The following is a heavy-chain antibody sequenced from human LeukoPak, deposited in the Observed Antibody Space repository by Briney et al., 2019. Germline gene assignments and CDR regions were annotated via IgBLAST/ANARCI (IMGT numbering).Heavy chain of an antibody. CDR3: ATVSLYSSSPHPSSMDV. V-gene: IGHV5-51*01. J-gene: IGHJ6*02. CDR1: GYSFTSYW. D-gene: IGHD6-13*01. Sequence: GESLKISCNGSGYSFTSYWIGWVRQMPGKGLEWRGIIYPGDSDTRYSPSFQGQVTISADKSISTAYLQWSSLKASDTAMYYCATVSLYSSSPHPSSMDVWGQGTTVTVSS. CDR2: IYPGDSDT.